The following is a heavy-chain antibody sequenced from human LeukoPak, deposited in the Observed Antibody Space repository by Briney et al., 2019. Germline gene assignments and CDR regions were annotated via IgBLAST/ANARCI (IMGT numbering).Heavy chain of an antibody. Sequence: SETLSLTCTVSGGSINSHYWSWVRQSPGKGLEWIGYIYYSGTTKYNPSLKSRVTISIDTSKNQFSLRLTSVTAADTAVYYCARAGSPNTPATKNWFDPWGQGTLVTVSS. CDR3: ARAGSPNTPATKNWFDP. CDR2: IYYSGTT. J-gene: IGHJ5*02. V-gene: IGHV4-59*11. D-gene: IGHD1-14*01. CDR1: GGSINSHY.